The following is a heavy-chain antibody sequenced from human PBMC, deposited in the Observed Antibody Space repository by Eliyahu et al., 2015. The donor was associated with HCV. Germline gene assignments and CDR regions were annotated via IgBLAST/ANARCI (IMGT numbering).Heavy chain of an antibody. CDR3: AKEEKVEMATIIDY. CDR1: GFTFSSXA. D-gene: IGHD5-24*01. CDR2: ISGSGGST. Sequence: EVQLLESGGGXVQPGGSLXLSCAASGFTFSSXAMXWVRQAXGKGLEWVSAISGSGGSTYYADSVKGRFTISRDNSKNTLYLQMNSLRAEDTAVYYCAKEEKVEMATIIDYWGQGTLVTVSS. J-gene: IGHJ4*02. V-gene: IGHV3-23*01.